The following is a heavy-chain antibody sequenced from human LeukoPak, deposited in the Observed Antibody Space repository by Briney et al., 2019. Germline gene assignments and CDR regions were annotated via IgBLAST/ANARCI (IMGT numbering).Heavy chain of an antibody. D-gene: IGHD3-22*01. CDR3: ARDLRYYYDSSGYSYYYYYGMDV. Sequence: GGSLRLSCVASGFTFSHYSMNWVRQAPGKGLEWVAVIWYDGSNKYYADSVKGRFTISRDNSKNTLYLQMNSLRTEDTAVYYCARDLRYYYDSSGYSYYYYYGMDVWGQGTTATVSS. CDR2: IWYDGSNK. J-gene: IGHJ6*02. V-gene: IGHV3-33*08. CDR1: GFTFSHYS.